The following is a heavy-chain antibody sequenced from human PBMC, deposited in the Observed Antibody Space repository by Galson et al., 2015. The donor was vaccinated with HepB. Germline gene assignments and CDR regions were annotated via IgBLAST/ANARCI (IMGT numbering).Heavy chain of an antibody. CDR2: ISWNSGSI. D-gene: IGHD6-13*01. CDR3: AKDKNEELVWRGPGFDY. CDR1: GFTFDDYA. Sequence: SLRLSCAASGFTFDDYAMHWVRQAPGKGLEWVSGISWNSGSIGYADSVKGRFTISRDNAKNSLYLQMNSLRAEDTALYYCAKDKNEELVWRGPGFDYWGQGTLVTVSS. J-gene: IGHJ4*02. V-gene: IGHV3-9*01.